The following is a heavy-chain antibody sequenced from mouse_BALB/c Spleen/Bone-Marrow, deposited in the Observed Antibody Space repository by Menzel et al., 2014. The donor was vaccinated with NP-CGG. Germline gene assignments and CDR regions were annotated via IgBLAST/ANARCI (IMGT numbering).Heavy chain of an antibody. V-gene: IGHV5-4*02. CDR2: ISDGVSYA. CDR3: ARAPPYDFYAMDY. CDR1: GFTFSDYY. J-gene: IGHJ4*01. D-gene: IGHD2-13*01. Sequence: EVQLQESGGGLVKPGGSLKLSCTASGFTFSDYYMFWVRQTPEKRLEWVATISDGVSYAYYPDSVKGRFTISRDNARNNLYLQMSSLKSEDTAMYYCARAPPYDFYAMDYRGQGTSVTVSS.